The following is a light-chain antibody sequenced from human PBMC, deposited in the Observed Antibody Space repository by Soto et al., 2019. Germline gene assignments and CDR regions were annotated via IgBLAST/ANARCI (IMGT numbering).Light chain of an antibody. CDR3: QQSFSPLWT. J-gene: IGKJ1*01. CDR2: AAS. CDR1: QSISHY. Sequence: DIQMTQSPSSLSASVGDRVTITCRASQSISHYLNWYQQKPGKAPKLLIYAASSMQSRVPSRFSGSGSETEFTLTISSLQPDDSATYYCQQSFSPLWTFGQGTKVEV. V-gene: IGKV1-39*01.